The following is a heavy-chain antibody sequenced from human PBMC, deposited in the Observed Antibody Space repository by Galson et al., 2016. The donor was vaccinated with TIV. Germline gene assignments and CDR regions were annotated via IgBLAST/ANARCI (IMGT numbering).Heavy chain of an antibody. J-gene: IGHJ4*02. CDR1: GFTFGSYG. CDR2: MWFDGSDI. V-gene: IGHV3-33*01. CDR3: ARARYSNGWFTDF. D-gene: IGHD6-19*01. Sequence: SLRLSCAASGFTFGSYGMHWVRQAPGKGLEWVAVMWFDGSDIYYADSVKGRFTISRDNSKNTLYLQMNSLRGEDTAVYYCARARYSNGWFTDFWGLGTLVTVSS.